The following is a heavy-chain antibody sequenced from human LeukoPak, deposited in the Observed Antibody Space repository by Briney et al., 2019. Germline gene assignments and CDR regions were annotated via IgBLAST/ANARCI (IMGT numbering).Heavy chain of an antibody. J-gene: IGHJ4*02. Sequence: PSETLSLTCAVYGGSFSGYYWSWIRQPPGKGLEWIGEINHSGSTNYNPSLKSRVTISVDTSKNQFSLKLSSVTAADTAVYYCARGDYGGFVDYWGQETLVTVSS. CDR3: ARGDYGGFVDY. V-gene: IGHV4-34*01. D-gene: IGHD4-23*01. CDR1: GGSFSGYY. CDR2: INHSGST.